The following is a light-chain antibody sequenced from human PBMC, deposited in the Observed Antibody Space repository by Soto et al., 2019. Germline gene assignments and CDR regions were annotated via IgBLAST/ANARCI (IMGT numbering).Light chain of an antibody. J-gene: IGKJ5*01. V-gene: IGKV3-15*01. CDR1: QSISTT. CDR3: QQYYNWPPIT. CDR2: GAS. Sequence: EIVLTQSPATLSVSPGERATLFCRASQSISTTLAWYQQKPGQAPRLLISGASTRATGVPARFSGSGSGTDFTLTISSLQSDDFAIYYCQQYYNWPPITFGQGTRLEMK.